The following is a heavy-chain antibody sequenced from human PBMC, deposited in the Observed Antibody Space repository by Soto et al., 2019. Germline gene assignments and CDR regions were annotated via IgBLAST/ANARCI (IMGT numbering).Heavy chain of an antibody. CDR2: ISGSGGST. V-gene: IGHV3-23*01. J-gene: IGHJ6*02. CDR1: GFTFSSYA. CDR3: AKVIAAHPNINYYYYYYGMDV. D-gene: IGHD6-6*01. Sequence: LRLSCAASGFTFSSYAMSWVRQAPGKGLEWVSAISGSGGSTYYADSVKGRFTISRDNSKSTLYLQMNSLRAEDTAVYYCAKVIAAHPNINYYYYYYGMDVWGQGTTVTVSS.